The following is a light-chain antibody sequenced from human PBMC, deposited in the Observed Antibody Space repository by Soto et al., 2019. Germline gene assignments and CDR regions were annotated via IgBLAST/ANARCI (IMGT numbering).Light chain of an antibody. CDR3: HQYGSSPLT. CDR1: QSVSSSY. CDR2: GAS. Sequence: EIVLTQSPGTLSLSPGERATLSCRASQSVSSSYLAWYQQKPGQAPRLLIYGASSRATGIPDRFSGSGSGTDFTLTIIRLEPEDLAVYYCHQYGSSPLTFGQGTKVEIK. J-gene: IGKJ1*01. V-gene: IGKV3-20*01.